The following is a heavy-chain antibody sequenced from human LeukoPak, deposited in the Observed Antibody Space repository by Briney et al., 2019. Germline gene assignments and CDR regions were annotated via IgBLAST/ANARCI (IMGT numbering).Heavy chain of an antibody. CDR2: IIPILGIA. CDR3: ARDLVYYDSSGDAP. D-gene: IGHD3-22*01. V-gene: IGHV1-69*04. J-gene: IGHJ5*02. Sequence: ASVKVSCKASGGTFSSYAISWVRQAPGQGLEWMGRIIPILGIANYAQKFQGRVTITADKSTSTAYMELSSLRSEDTAVYYCARDLVYYDSSGDAPWGQGTLVTVSS. CDR1: GGTFSSYA.